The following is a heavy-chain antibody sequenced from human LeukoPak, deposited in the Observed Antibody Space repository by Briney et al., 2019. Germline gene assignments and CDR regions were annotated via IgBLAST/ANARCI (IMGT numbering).Heavy chain of an antibody. CDR3: ARGAFDP. CDR1: GSTFSSYW. J-gene: IGHJ5*02. V-gene: IGHV3-7*01. CDR2: IKQDGSEK. Sequence: PGGSLRLSCAASGSTFSSYWMSRVRQAPGKGLEWVANIKQDGSEKYYVDSVKGRFTISRDNAKNSVYLQMNSLRAEDTAVYYCARGAFDPWGQGTLVSVSS.